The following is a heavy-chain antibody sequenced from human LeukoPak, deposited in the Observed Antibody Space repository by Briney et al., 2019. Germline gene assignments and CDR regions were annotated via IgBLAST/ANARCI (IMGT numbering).Heavy chain of an antibody. CDR1: GGSISSYY. Sequence: SETLSLTCTVSGGSISSYYWSWIRQPPGKGLEWIGYIYYSGSTNYNPSLKSRVTISVDTSKNQFSLKLSSVTAADTAVYYCARYFHYYDSSGYYSRFDYWGQRTLVTVSS. V-gene: IGHV4-59*01. CDR2: IYYSGST. J-gene: IGHJ4*02. D-gene: IGHD3-22*01. CDR3: ARYFHYYDSSGYYSRFDY.